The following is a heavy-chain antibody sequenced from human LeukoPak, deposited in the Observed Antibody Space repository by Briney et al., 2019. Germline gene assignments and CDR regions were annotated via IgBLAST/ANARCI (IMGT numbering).Heavy chain of an antibody. CDR3: ARDSVGGCSSTSCYSYYYYYMDV. Sequence: GGSLRLSCAASGFTFSSYSMNWVRQAPGKGVEWVSSISSSSSYIYYADSVKGRFTISRDNAKNSLYLQMNSLRAEDTAVYYCARDSVGGCSSTSCYSYYYYYMDVWGKGTTVTVSS. J-gene: IGHJ6*03. V-gene: IGHV3-21*01. CDR1: GFTFSSYS. CDR2: ISSSSSYI. D-gene: IGHD2-2*01.